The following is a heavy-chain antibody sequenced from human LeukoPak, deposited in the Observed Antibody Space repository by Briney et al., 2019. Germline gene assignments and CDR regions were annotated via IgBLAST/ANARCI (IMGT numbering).Heavy chain of an antibody. D-gene: IGHD3-16*01. J-gene: IGHJ3*02. Sequence: ASVKVSCKASGFTITDYFIHWVRQAPGQGLEWMGWINPKSGGTHCAQKFQGRVTMTRDLSMTTAYVESSSLKSDDTAVYYCARELQAGDYGWGSFLDAFDIWGQGTMVAVSP. V-gene: IGHV1-2*02. CDR3: ARELQAGDYGWGSFLDAFDI. CDR2: INPKSGGT. CDR1: GFTITDYF.